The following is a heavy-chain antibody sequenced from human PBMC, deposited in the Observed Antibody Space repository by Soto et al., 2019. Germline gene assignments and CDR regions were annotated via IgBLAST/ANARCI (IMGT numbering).Heavy chain of an antibody. Sequence: WTWLRQTPEKGLEWIGEINDSGNINYNPSLKSRVTILVDTAKKQISLRLRSVTAADTAVYYCARGLILWFGELSRRGDYYYYMDVWGKGTTVTVSS. CDR3: ARGLILWFGELSRRGDYYYYMDV. CDR2: INDSGNI. V-gene: IGHV4-34*01. J-gene: IGHJ6*03. D-gene: IGHD3-10*01.